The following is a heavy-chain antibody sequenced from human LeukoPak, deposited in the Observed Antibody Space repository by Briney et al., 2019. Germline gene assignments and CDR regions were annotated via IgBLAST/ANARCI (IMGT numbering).Heavy chain of an antibody. CDR2: IYYSGST. Sequence: PSETLSLTCTVSGGSISSSSYYWGWIRQPPGKGLEWIGSIYYSGSTYYNPSLKSRVTISVDTSKNQFSLKLSSVTAADTAVYYCARGLRPGPGYCSGGSCLRAAFDIWGQGTMVTVSS. J-gene: IGHJ3*02. V-gene: IGHV4-39*01. CDR1: GGSISSSSYY. CDR3: ARGLRPGPGYCSGGSCLRAAFDI. D-gene: IGHD2-15*01.